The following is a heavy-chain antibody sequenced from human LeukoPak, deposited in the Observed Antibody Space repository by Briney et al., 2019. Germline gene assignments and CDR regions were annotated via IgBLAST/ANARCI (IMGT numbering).Heavy chain of an antibody. V-gene: IGHV1-2*02. CDR2: INPNSGGT. CDR3: ALIGDHAWFDP. J-gene: IGHJ5*02. Sequence: ASVKDSCKASGYTFSGYYIFWVRRDPGQGLEWMGWINPNSGGTNYAQEFQGRVTMTRDTSITTAYMELSTLRSDDTAVYYCALIGDHAWFDPWGQGTLVTVSS. D-gene: IGHD3-10*01. CDR1: GYTFSGYY.